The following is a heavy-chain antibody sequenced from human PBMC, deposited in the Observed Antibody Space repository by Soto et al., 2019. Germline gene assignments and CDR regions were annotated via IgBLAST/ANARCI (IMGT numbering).Heavy chain of an antibody. CDR2: INEDGRII. V-gene: IGHV3-74*01. D-gene: IGHD3-16*01. Sequence: EVQLVESGGGLVQPGGSLRLSCAASGFTFSNFWMHWVRQVPGKGLMWVSRINEDGRIINYADSVKGRFTISRDNARERRFWKINGWGAEDTAIYSCTRDMGGGGAYWGQGALVTVSS. CDR3: TRDMGGGGAY. J-gene: IGHJ4*02. CDR1: GFTFSNFW.